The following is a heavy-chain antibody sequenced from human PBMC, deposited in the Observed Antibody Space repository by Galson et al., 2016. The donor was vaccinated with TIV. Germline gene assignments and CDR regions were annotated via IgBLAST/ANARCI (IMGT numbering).Heavy chain of an antibody. J-gene: IGHJ4*02. CDR3: ARGSGWTHDY. CDR1: GFGSSTSW. CDR2: IKEDGSEK. V-gene: IGHV3-7*04. Sequence: SLRLSCAASGFGSSTSWINWVRQAPGKGLEWLAMIKEDGSEKDYVDSVKGRFTISRDAASDSVYLQMNSLRAEDTAVYYCARGSGWTHDYWGQGTLVTVSS. D-gene: IGHD6-19*01.